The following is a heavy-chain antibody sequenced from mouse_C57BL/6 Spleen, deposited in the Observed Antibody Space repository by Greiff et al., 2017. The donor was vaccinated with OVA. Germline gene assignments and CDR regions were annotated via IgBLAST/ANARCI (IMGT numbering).Heavy chain of an antibody. J-gene: IGHJ2*01. CDR3: ASSDYDGSSPSLDY. CDR2: ILPGRGST. D-gene: IGHD1-1*01. Sequence: QVQLQQSGAELMKPGASVKLSCKATGYTFTGYWIEWVKQRPGHGLEWIGEILPGRGSTNYNEKFKGKATFTAATSSNTAYMQLSSLTTEDSAIYYGASSDYDGSSPSLDYWGKGTTLPVPS. CDR1: GYTFTGYW. V-gene: IGHV1-9*01.